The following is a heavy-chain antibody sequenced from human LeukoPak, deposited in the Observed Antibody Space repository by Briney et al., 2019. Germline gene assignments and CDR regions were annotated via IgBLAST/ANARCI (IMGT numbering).Heavy chain of an antibody. CDR1: GFTLSTYA. J-gene: IGHJ3*02. CDR3: ARLRSGSYFDAFDI. Sequence: PGGSLRLSCAASGFTLSTYAMSWVRQTPGKGLEWVAATSSSDAGTYHADSVRGRFIISRDNAKNFLYLQLNSLRAEDTALYYCARLRSGSYFDAFDIWGQGTMVTVSS. CDR2: TSSSDAGT. V-gene: IGHV3-23*01. D-gene: IGHD1-26*01.